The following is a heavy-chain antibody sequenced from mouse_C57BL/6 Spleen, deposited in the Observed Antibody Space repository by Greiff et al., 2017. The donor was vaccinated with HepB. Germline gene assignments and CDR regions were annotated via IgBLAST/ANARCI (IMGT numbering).Heavy chain of an antibody. CDR2: IDPSDSYT. D-gene: IGHD2-5*01. Sequence: QVQLQQPGAELVMPGASVKLSCKASGYTFTSYWMHWVKQRPGQGLEWIGEIDPSDSYTNYNQKFKGKSTLTVDKSSSTAYMQLSSLTSEDSAVYYCARSYYSKNPAWFAYWGQGTLVTVSA. J-gene: IGHJ3*01. CDR3: ARSYYSKNPAWFAY. CDR1: GYTFTSYW. V-gene: IGHV1-69*01.